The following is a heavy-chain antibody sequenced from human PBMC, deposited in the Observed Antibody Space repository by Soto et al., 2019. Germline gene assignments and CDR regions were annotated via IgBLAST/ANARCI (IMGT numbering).Heavy chain of an antibody. V-gene: IGHV3-30*18. Sequence: EGSLRLSCRASGFTFSSYGMHWVRPAPGRGLEWVAFISYDGSKKHDADYVKGRFIISRDNSKNTLDLEMNSLRPEDTAVYYCAQAFTSYTEEPYYFDYWGQGTLVTVSS. CDR2: ISYDGSKK. D-gene: IGHD2-2*01. CDR3: AQAFTSYTEEPYYFDY. CDR1: GFTFSSYG. J-gene: IGHJ4*02.